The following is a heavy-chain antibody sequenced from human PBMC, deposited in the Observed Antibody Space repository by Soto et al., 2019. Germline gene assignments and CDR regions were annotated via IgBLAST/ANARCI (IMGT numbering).Heavy chain of an antibody. CDR3: ARHGHGDPDY. D-gene: IGHD4-17*01. CDR1: GGSISSSSYY. J-gene: IGHJ4*02. CDR2: IYYSGST. Sequence: SETLSLTCTVSGGSISSSSYYWGWIRQPPGKGLEWIGSIYYSGSTYYNPSLKSRVTISVDTSKNQFSLKLSSVTAADTAVYYCARHGHGDPDYWGQGTLVTVSS. V-gene: IGHV4-39*01.